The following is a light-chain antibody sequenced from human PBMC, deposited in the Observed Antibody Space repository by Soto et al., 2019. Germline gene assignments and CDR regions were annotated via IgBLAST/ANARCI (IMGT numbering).Light chain of an antibody. Sequence: DIQMTQSPCTLPASVGDRVTVTCRASQSISSWLAWYQQKPGKAPKILIYDASILESGVPSRFSGSGSGTEFTLSISSLQPDDLATYYCQQYNSYSWTFGQGTKVDI. V-gene: IGKV1-5*01. CDR2: DAS. CDR3: QQYNSYSWT. CDR1: QSISSW. J-gene: IGKJ1*01.